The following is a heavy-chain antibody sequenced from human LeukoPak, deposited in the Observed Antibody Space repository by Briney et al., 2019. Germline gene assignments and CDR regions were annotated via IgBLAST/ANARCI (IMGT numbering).Heavy chain of an antibody. D-gene: IGHD4-17*01. J-gene: IGHJ4*02. CDR1: GYTFTSYA. V-gene: IGHV1-3*01. CDR3: AREEVYGDYETGYFDY. CDR2: INAGNGNT. Sequence: GASVKVSCKASGYTFTSYAMHWVRQAPGQRLEWMGWINAGNGNTKYSQKFQGRVTITRDTSASTAYMELSSLRSEDTAVYYCAREEVYGDYETGYFDYWGQGTLVTVSS.